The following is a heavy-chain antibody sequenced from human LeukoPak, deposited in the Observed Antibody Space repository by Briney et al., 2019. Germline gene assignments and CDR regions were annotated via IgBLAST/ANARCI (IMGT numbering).Heavy chain of an antibody. V-gene: IGHV4-31*03. D-gene: IGHD3-10*01. CDR3: ANYGSGSYRFDP. CDR2: IYYSGST. Sequence: SETLSLTCTVSGVSISSGGYYWSWIRQHPGKGLEWIGYIYYSGSTYYNPSLKSRVTISVDTSKNQFSLKLNSVTAADTAVYYCANYGSGSYRFDPWGQGTLVTVSS. CDR1: GVSISSGGYY. J-gene: IGHJ5*02.